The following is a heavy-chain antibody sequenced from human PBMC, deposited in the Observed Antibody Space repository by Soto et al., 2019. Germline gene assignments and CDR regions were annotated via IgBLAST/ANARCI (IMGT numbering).Heavy chain of an antibody. J-gene: IGHJ6*02. D-gene: IGHD6-13*01. CDR3: ARVSSSWSENYYYYGMDV. CDR2: INAGNGNT. V-gene: IGHV1-3*01. Sequence: ASVKASCKASGYTFTSYAMHWVRQAPGQRLEWMGWINAGNGNTKYSQKFQGRVTITRDTSASTAYMELSSLRSEDTAVYYCARVSSSWSENYYYYGMDVWGQGTPVTVSS. CDR1: GYTFTSYA.